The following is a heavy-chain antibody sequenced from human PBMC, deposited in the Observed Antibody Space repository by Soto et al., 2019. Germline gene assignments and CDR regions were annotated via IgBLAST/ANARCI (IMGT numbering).Heavy chain of an antibody. CDR3: ARDARGDEAPMDY. J-gene: IGHJ4*02. Sequence: ASVKVSCKASGYTFTGYYMHWVRQASGQGLEWMGWINPNSGGTNYAQKFQGWVTMTRDTSISTAYMELSRLRSVDTAVYYCARDARGDEAPMDYWGQGTLVTVSS. CDR2: INPNSGGT. V-gene: IGHV1-2*04. CDR1: GYTFTGYY. D-gene: IGHD3-10*01.